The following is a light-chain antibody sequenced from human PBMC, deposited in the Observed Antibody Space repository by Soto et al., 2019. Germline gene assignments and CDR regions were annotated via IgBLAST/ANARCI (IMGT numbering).Light chain of an antibody. CDR3: SSYTTSSTLLYV. CDR1: SSDVGGYNS. V-gene: IGLV2-14*01. J-gene: IGLJ1*01. Sequence: QSALTQPASVSGSPGQSITISCTGTSSDVGGYNSVSWYQQHPGKAPKLMIYEVSNRPSGVSNRFSGSKSGNTASLTISGLQAEDEADYYCSSYTTSSTLLYVFGTGTKLTAL. CDR2: EVS.